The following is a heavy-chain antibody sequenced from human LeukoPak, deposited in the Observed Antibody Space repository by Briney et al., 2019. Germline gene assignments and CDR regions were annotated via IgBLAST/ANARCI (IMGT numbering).Heavy chain of an antibody. Sequence: GGSLRLSCAASGFTFSSYGMHWVRQAPGKGLEWVAVIWYDGSNKYYADSVKGRFTISRDNSKNTLYLQMNSLRAEDTAVYYCAKVRRDGYNFWFDPWGQGTLVTVSS. J-gene: IGHJ5*02. CDR1: GFTFSSYG. CDR3: AKVRRDGYNFWFDP. V-gene: IGHV3-33*06. D-gene: IGHD5-24*01. CDR2: IWYDGSNK.